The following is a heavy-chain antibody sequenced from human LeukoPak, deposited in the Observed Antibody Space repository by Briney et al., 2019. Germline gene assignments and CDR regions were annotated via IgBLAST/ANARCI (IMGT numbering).Heavy chain of an antibody. Sequence: GGSLRLSCAASGFTFSSYSMYWVRQAPGKGLDWVSFISSGSNYIYYTDSVKGRFTISRDNAKNSLYLQMNSLRVEDTAIYYCARVGCSGGTCYDYWGQGTLVTVSS. V-gene: IGHV3-21*01. CDR2: ISSGSNYI. J-gene: IGHJ4*02. CDR3: ARVGCSGGTCYDY. D-gene: IGHD2-15*01. CDR1: GFTFSSYS.